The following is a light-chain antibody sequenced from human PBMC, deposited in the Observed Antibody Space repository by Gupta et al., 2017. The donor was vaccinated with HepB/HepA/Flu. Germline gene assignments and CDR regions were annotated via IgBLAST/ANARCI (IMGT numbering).Light chain of an antibody. Sequence: DIHLPQSPSFLSASVGDRVTITCRASQGISSYLAWYQQKPGKAPKLLIYAASTLQSGVPSRFGGSGSGTEFTLTISSLQPEDFATYYCQQLNSYPHTFGGGTKVEIK. V-gene: IGKV1-9*01. CDR2: AAS. CDR1: QGISSY. J-gene: IGKJ4*01. CDR3: QQLNSYPHT.